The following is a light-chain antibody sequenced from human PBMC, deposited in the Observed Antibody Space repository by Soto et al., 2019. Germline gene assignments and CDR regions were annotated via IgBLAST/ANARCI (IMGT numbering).Light chain of an antibody. CDR2: GAS. Sequence: EIVLTQSPGTLSLSQGERATLSCRASQSVSSSTLAGYQQKPGQAPRLLIYGASSRATGIPDRFSGSGSGTDFTLTISRLEPEDFAVYYCQQYGSSAWTFGQGTKVEIK. J-gene: IGKJ1*01. CDR3: QQYGSSAWT. V-gene: IGKV3-20*01. CDR1: QSVSSST.